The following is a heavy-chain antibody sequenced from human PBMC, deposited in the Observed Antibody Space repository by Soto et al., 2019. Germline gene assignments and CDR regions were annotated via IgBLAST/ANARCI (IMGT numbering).Heavy chain of an antibody. V-gene: IGHV1-69*12. Sequence: QVQLVQSGAEVKKPGSSVKVSCKASGGTFSSYAISWVRQAPGQGLEWMGGIIPIFGTANYAQKFQGRVRITADESTSTAYMERSSLRSEDTAVYYCARGNDFWSGYYQSAYFYYGMDVWGQGTTVTVSS. J-gene: IGHJ6*02. CDR3: ARGNDFWSGYYQSAYFYYGMDV. CDR1: GGTFSSYA. CDR2: IIPIFGTA. D-gene: IGHD3-3*01.